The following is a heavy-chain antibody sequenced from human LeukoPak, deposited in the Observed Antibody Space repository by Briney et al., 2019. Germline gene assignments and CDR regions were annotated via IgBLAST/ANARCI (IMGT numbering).Heavy chain of an antibody. V-gene: IGHV1-8*03. CDR3: ARRRSSWTPFDY. J-gene: IGHJ4*02. Sequence: ASVKVSCMASGYTFTSYDINWVRQATGQGLEWMGWMNPNSGNTGYAQKFQGRVTITRNTSISTAYMELSSLRSEDTAVYYCARRRSSWTPFDYWGQGTLVTVSS. CDR2: MNPNSGNT. CDR1: GYTFTSYD. D-gene: IGHD6-13*01.